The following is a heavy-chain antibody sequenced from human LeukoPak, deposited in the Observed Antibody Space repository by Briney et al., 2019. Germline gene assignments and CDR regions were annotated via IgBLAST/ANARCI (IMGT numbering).Heavy chain of an antibody. CDR1: GGTLSSYA. D-gene: IGHD4-17*01. V-gene: IGHV1-69*13. CDR2: IIPIFGTA. Sequence: ASVKVSCKASGGTLSSYAISWVRQAPGQGLEWMGGIIPIFGTANYAQKFQGRVTITADESTSTAYMELSSLRSEDTAVYYCARGYGATPPYYYYYGMDVWGQGTTVTVSS. CDR3: ARGYGATPPYYYYYGMDV. J-gene: IGHJ6*02.